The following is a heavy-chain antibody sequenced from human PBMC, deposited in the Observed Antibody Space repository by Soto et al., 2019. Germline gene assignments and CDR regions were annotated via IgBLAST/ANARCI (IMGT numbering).Heavy chain of an antibody. CDR2: INPSGGST. CDR1: GYTFTSYA. J-gene: IGHJ4*02. CDR3: ARVSLVGATLHYFDY. V-gene: IGHV1-46*01. Sequence: ASVKVSCKASGYTFTSYAMHWVRQAPGQRLEWMGWINPSGGSTSYAQKFQGRVTMTRDTSTNTVYMELSSLRSEDTAVYYCARVSLVGATLHYFDYWGQGTLVTVSS. D-gene: IGHD1-26*01.